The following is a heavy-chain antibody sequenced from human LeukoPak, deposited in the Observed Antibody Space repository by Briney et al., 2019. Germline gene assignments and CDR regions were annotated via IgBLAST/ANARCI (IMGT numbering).Heavy chain of an antibody. CDR2: MNPNSGNT. CDR3: ARGRYDILTGYYYYFDY. J-gene: IGHJ4*02. Sequence: GASVTVSCKASGYTFTSYDINWVRQATGQGLEWMGWMNPNSGNTGYAQKFQGRVTMTRNTSISTAYMELSSLRSEDTAVYYCARGRYDILTGYYYYFDYWGQGTLVTVSS. D-gene: IGHD3-9*01. CDR1: GYTFTSYD. V-gene: IGHV1-8*01.